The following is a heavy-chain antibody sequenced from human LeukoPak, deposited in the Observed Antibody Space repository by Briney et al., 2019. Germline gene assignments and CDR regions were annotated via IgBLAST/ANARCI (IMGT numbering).Heavy chain of an antibody. CDR1: GDSISSSHW. D-gene: IGHD1-26*01. V-gene: IGHV4-4*02. CDR2: IYHSGNT. CDR3: AREEMPGKFDY. J-gene: IGHJ4*02. Sequence: NPSETLSLTCAVSGDSISSSHWWSWVRQSPGKGLEWIGEIYHSGNTNYNPSLKSRVAISLDKSSNQFSLRLTSVTAADTAMYFCAREEMPGKFDYWGQGTLVTVSS.